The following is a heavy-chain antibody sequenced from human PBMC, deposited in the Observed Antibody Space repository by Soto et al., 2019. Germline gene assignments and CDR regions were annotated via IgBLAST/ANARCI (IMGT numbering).Heavy chain of an antibody. Sequence: QITLKESGPTLVNPTQTLTLTCSFSGFSLSTRGVAVGWIRQPPGKALEWLTLIYWDDDKRFSPSLKSRLTITKDTSKNQVVLIMTDMDPVDTATYFCAHGLGQSPPGYWGQGTLVTVSS. D-gene: IGHD3-10*01. CDR1: GFSLSTRGVA. CDR2: IYWDDDK. V-gene: IGHV2-5*02. J-gene: IGHJ4*02. CDR3: AHGLGQSPPGY.